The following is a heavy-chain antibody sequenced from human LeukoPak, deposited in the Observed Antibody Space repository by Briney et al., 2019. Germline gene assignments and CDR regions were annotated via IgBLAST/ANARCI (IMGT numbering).Heavy chain of an antibody. V-gene: IGHV4-4*07. CDR1: GASIGLYY. D-gene: IGHD6-19*01. CDR2: IYTSGTS. J-gene: IGHJ6*02. Sequence: PSETLSLTCTVSGASIGLYYWSWIRQPAGKGLEWIGRIYTSGTSNYSPSLKSRVTMSLDLSKNQLSLKLNSVTAADTAVYYCARDWAVPHYYYGMDVWGQGTTVTVSS. CDR3: ARDWAVPHYYYGMDV.